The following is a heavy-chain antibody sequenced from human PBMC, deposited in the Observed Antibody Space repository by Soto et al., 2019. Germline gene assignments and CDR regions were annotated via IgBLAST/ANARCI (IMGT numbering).Heavy chain of an antibody. D-gene: IGHD3-22*01. Sequence: QVQRVESGGGVVQPGRSLRLSCAASGFSFSFYGMHWVRQAPGKGLEWVAVMYSNGFNKYYADSVRGRFTISRDNSKNTVDLQMNSLRAEDTAVYYSARDCDTSGYYSRFDPWGQGTLVTVSS. V-gene: IGHV3-33*01. CDR2: MYSNGFNK. CDR3: ARDCDTSGYYSRFDP. J-gene: IGHJ5*02. CDR1: GFSFSFYG.